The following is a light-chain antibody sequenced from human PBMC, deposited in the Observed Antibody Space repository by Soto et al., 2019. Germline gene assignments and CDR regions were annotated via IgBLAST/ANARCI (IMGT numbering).Light chain of an antibody. CDR1: QTVGNDY. Sequence: EIVLTQSPDTLSLSPGERATLSCRASQTVGNDYLVWYQQKPGQAPRLLIYDASSRATGIPDRFIGSGSGTDFPLTISRLEPEDFAVYYCLQCPYSPRTFGKGTRVEVK. CDR2: DAS. J-gene: IGKJ1*01. V-gene: IGKV3-20*01. CDR3: LQCPYSPRT.